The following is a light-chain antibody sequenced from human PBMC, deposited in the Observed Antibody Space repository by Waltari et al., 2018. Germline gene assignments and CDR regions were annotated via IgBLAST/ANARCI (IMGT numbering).Light chain of an antibody. CDR3: GTWDNTLSAV. V-gene: IGLV1-51*02. Sequence: QSVLTQPPSVSAAPGQKVTISCYGSASNIGNSYVSWYQQFPGAAPKVLIYGNDKRTTGIPDRFSGSKSGTSATLDITGLQTGDEADYYCGTWDNTLSAVFGGGTKVTVL. J-gene: IGLJ2*01. CDR2: GND. CDR1: ASNIGNSY.